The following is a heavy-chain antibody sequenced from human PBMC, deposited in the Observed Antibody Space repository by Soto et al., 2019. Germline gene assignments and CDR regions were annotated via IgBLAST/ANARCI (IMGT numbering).Heavy chain of an antibody. J-gene: IGHJ6*03. Sequence: GGSVKVSCQASGYTLTSYSMHLVRQAPGQRLEWMGWINAGNGNTKYSQKFQGRVTITRDTSASTAYMELSSLRSEDTAVYYCARVGDSSSYYMDVWGKGTTVTVSS. V-gene: IGHV1-3*01. CDR3: ARVGDSSSYYMDV. D-gene: IGHD6-13*01. CDR2: INAGNGNT. CDR1: GYTLTSYS.